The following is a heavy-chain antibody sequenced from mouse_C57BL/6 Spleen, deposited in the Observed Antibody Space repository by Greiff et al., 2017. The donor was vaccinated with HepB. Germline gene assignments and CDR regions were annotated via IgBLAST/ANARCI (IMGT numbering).Heavy chain of an antibody. CDR1: GYTFTSYW. J-gene: IGHJ1*03. CDR2: IDPSDSET. Sequence: QVQLQQPGAELVRPGSSVKLSCKASGYTFTSYWMHWVKQRPIQGLEWIGNIDPSDSETHYNQKFKDKAKLNVDKSSSTADMQLSSLTSEDSAVYDCARGGTYDGYYVGYNDVWGKGTTVTVSS. V-gene: IGHV1-52*01. CDR3: ARGGTYDGYYVGYNDV. D-gene: IGHD2-3*01.